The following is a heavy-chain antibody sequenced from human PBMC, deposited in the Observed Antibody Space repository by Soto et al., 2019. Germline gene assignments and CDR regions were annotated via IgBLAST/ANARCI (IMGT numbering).Heavy chain of an antibody. V-gene: IGHV4-30-2*01. CDR3: ARTESGTFDP. Sequence: SETLSVTCAVSGGSISSGGYSWIWIRQPPGKGLEWIGYIYHSGSTYYNPSLKNRVTISVDRSKNQFSLKLSSVTAADTAVYYCARTESGTFDPWGQGTLVTVSS. D-gene: IGHD1-7*01. J-gene: IGHJ5*02. CDR1: GGSISSGGYS. CDR2: IYHSGST.